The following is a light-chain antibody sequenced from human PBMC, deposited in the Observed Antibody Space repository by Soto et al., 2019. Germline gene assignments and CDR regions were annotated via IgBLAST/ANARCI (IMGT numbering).Light chain of an antibody. V-gene: IGKV3-20*01. J-gene: IGKJ1*01. CDR2: RTS. CDR3: QQYVRSPWT. CDR1: QSVSSSY. Sequence: IWVTQSPGTLSLSPGEIATLSCRASQSVSSSYLAWYQQKPGQAPRLLIYRTSNRATGIPDRFSGSGSGTDFTLTISRLEPEDFAVYYCQQYVRSPWTFGQGTKVDIK.